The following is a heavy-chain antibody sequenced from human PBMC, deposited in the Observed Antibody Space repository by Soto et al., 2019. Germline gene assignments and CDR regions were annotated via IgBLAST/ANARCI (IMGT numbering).Heavy chain of an antibody. Sequence: GVPLLVSYGASGVTFSGYAMTWVSTAQGKGLEWVSAISGSGRSTYYADSVKGRFTISRDNSKNTLYLQMNTLSAEDTAVYYCAKDKEAISRVFYPHFDYWGHGTQVTVSS. V-gene: IGHV3-23*01. D-gene: IGHD5-12*01. CDR2: ISGSGRST. CDR1: GVTFSGYA. CDR3: AKDKEAISRVFYPHFDY. J-gene: IGHJ4*01.